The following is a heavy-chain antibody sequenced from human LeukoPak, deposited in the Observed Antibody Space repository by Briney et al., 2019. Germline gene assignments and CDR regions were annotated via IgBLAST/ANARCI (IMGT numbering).Heavy chain of an antibody. J-gene: IGHJ4*02. CDR2: IYYSGST. D-gene: IGHD2-21*01. V-gene: IGHV4-59*01. CDR3: ARESVVIRYFDY. Sequence: SETLSLTCTVSGGSISSYYWSWIRQLPGKGLEWIGYIYYSGSTNYNPSLKSRVTISVDTSKNQFSLKLSSVTAADTAVYYCARESVVIRYFDYWGQGTLVTVSS. CDR1: GGSISSYY.